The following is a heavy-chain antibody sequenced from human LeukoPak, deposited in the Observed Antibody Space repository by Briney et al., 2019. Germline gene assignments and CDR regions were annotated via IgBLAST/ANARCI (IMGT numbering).Heavy chain of an antibody. Sequence: SETLSLTCNASGGSVSTSYWSWIRQPPGKGLEWIGYIYYTGNTNYNPPLKSRVTISVDTSKSQFSLRLSSVTAADTAVYYCARGPFHYYGMDVWGQGATVTVSS. CDR3: ARGPFHYYGMDV. CDR2: IYYTGNT. V-gene: IGHV4-59*02. CDR1: GGSVSTSY. J-gene: IGHJ6*02.